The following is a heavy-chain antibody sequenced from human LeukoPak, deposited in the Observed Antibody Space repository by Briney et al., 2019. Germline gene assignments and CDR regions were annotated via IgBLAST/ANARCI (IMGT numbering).Heavy chain of an antibody. CDR3: ARDAGGTTTSYYYYMDV. CDR1: GYTFTSYG. J-gene: IGHJ6*03. Sequence: ASVKVSCKASGYTFTSYGISWVRQAPGQGLEWMGWISAYNGNTNYAQKFQGRVTMTRDMSTSTVYMELSSLRSEDTAVYYCARDAGGTTTSYYYYMDVWGKGTTVTVSS. V-gene: IGHV1-18*01. D-gene: IGHD4-11*01. CDR2: ISAYNGNT.